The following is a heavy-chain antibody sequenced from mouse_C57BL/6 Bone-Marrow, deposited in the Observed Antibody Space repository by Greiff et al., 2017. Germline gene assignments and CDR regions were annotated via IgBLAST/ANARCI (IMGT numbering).Heavy chain of an antibody. CDR3: ARLEFDGSSGDWYFDG. CDR2: IYPRDGST. CDR1: GYTFTSYD. V-gene: IGHV1-85*01. D-gene: IGHD1-1*01. Sequence: VKLQQSGPELVKPGASVKLSCKASGYTFTSYDINWVKQRPGQGLEWIGWIYPRDGSTKYNEKFKGKATLTVDTSSSTAYMELHSLTSEDSAVYFCARLEFDGSSGDWYFDGGGTGTTVTVSS. J-gene: IGHJ1*03.